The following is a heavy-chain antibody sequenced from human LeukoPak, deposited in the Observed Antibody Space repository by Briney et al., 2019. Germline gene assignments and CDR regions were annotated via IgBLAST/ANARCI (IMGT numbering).Heavy chain of an antibody. CDR2: IYHTGST. Sequence: SETLSLTCTVSGGSISSSSSYWGWIRQPPGKGLEWIGSIYHTGSTYYNPSLQSRVTISLDSPKNQFSLKLTSVTAADTAVYYCASGGTAVVMALTYYFDTWGQGTPVTVSS. D-gene: IGHD3-22*01. CDR1: GGSISSSSSY. CDR3: ASGGTAVVMALTYYFDT. J-gene: IGHJ4*02. V-gene: IGHV4-39*07.